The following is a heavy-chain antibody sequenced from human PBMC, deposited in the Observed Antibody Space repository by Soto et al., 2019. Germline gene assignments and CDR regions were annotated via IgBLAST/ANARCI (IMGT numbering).Heavy chain of an antibody. V-gene: IGHV4-4*02. CDR2: IHHSGAT. CDR1: GGSISSSNW. Sequence: QVQLQESGPGLVRPSETLSLTCTVSGGSISSSNWWNWVRQSPGEGLEWIAEIHHSGATNYNPSPKCRVTITPDKSKNQFSLMLPSVPAPATAVYYCATLGMSPTVPDAWGQGSLVTVPS. J-gene: IGHJ5*02. D-gene: IGHD4-17*01. CDR3: ATLGMSPTVPDA.